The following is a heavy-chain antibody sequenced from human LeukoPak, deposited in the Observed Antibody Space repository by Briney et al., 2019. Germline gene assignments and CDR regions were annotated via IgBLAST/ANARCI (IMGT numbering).Heavy chain of an antibody. D-gene: IGHD3-3*01. CDR1: GGSISSYY. CDR2: IYYSGST. Sequence: PSETLSLTCTVSGGSISSYYWSWIRQPPGKGLEWIGYIYYSGSTNYNPSLKSRVTISVDTSKNQFSLKLSSVTAADTAVYYCAATSYDFWSGSGWFDPWGQGTLVTVSS. CDR3: AATSYDFWSGSGWFDP. V-gene: IGHV4-59*08. J-gene: IGHJ5*02.